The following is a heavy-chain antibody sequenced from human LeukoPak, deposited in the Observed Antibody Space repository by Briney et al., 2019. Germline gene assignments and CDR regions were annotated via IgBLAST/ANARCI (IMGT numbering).Heavy chain of an antibody. Sequence: SSETLSLTCTVSGGSISSGDYYWSWIRQPPGKGLEWIGYINHSGSTYYKPSLKSRVTISVDRSKNHFSLNLSYVTAADTAVYYCAREEGGAAGKGFDYWGQGTPVTVSS. CDR2: INHSGST. CDR3: AREEGGAAGKGFDY. V-gene: IGHV4-30-2*01. CDR1: GGSISSGDYY. D-gene: IGHD6-13*01. J-gene: IGHJ4*02.